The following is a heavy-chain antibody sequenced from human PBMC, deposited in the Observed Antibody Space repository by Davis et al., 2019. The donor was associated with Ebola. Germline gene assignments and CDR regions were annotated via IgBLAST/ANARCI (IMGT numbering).Heavy chain of an antibody. Sequence: GESLKISCAASGFTFSGSAMHWVRQASGKGLEWVGRIRSKANSYATAYAASVKGRFTISRDDSKNTAHLQMNSLKTEDTAVYYCTREYGSGDYWGQGTLVTVSS. CDR2: IRSKANSYAT. J-gene: IGHJ4*02. CDR1: GFTFSGSA. D-gene: IGHD3-10*01. V-gene: IGHV3-73*01. CDR3: TREYGSGDY.